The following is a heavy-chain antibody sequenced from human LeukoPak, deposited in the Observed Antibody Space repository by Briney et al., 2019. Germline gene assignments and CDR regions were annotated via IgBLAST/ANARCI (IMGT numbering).Heavy chain of an antibody. CDR1: GFTFSSYE. V-gene: IGHV3-48*03. Sequence: GGXLRLSCAASGFTFSSYEMNWVRQAPGKGLEWVSYISSSGSTIYYADSVKGRFTISRDNAKNSLYLQMNSLRAEDTAVYYCAREGGSIRYFDYWGQGTLVTVSS. CDR3: AREGGSIRYFDY. D-gene: IGHD1-26*01. CDR2: ISSSGSTI. J-gene: IGHJ4*02.